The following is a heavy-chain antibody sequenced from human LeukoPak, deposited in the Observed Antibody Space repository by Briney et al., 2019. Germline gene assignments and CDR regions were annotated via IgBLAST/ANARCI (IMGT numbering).Heavy chain of an antibody. D-gene: IGHD2-2*01. Sequence: SETLSLTCAVYGGSFSGYYWSWIRQPPGKGLEWIGEINHSRSTNYNPSLKSRVAISVDTSKNQFSLKLSSVTAADTAVYYCALTLGYCSSTSCPNIYYYYGMDVWGQGTTVTASS. J-gene: IGHJ6*02. CDR3: ALTLGYCSSTSCPNIYYYYGMDV. CDR2: INHSRST. V-gene: IGHV4-34*01. CDR1: GGSFSGYY.